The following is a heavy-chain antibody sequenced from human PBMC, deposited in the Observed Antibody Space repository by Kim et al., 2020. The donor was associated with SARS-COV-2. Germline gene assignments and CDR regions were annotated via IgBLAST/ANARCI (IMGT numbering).Heavy chain of an antibody. D-gene: IGHD6-13*01. Sequence: YAQKFQGRVTMTRNTSISTAYMGLSSLGSEDTAVYYCARGYSSSWYVDYWGQGTLVTVSS. V-gene: IGHV1-8*01. CDR3: ARGYSSSWYVDY. J-gene: IGHJ4*02.